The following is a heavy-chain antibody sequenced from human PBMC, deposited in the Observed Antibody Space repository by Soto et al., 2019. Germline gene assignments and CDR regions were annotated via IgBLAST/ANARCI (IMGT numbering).Heavy chain of an antibody. V-gene: IGHV3-23*01. D-gene: IGHD2-15*01. CDR3: ARDYCSGGSCYNWYFDY. CDR2: IGSTGGTT. CDR1: GFIFSGFT. Sequence: GGSLRLSCVASGFIFSGFTMNWVRQAPGKGLEWVSSIGSTGGTTHYADSVKGRFTISRDNSKNTLYLQMNSLRAEDTAVYYCARDYCSGGSCYNWYFDYWGQGTLVTVSS. J-gene: IGHJ4*02.